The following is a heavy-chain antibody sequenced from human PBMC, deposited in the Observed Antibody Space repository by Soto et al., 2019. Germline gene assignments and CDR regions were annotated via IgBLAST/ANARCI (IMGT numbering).Heavy chain of an antibody. Sequence: GGSLRLSCAASGFTFSSYEMNWVRQAPGKGLEWVSYISSSGSTIYYADSVKGRFTISRDNAKNSLYLQMNSLRAEDTAVYYCARGKFKYCSGGSCYYHWGQGTLVTSPQ. D-gene: IGHD2-15*01. CDR2: ISSSGSTI. V-gene: IGHV3-48*03. CDR1: GFTFSSYE. CDR3: ARGKFKYCSGGSCYYH. J-gene: IGHJ5*02.